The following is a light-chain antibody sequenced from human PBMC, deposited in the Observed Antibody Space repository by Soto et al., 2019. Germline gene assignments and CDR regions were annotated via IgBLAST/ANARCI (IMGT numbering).Light chain of an antibody. CDR3: QRYNSYSRT. CDR1: QNVNNW. CDR2: DAS. Sequence: DIQMTQSPSTLSASVGDSVTITCRASQNVNNWVAWYQQKPGKAPRFLIYDASSLESGVPSRFSGSGSGTDCTLTISSLQPDDFATYYCQRYNSYSRTFGQGTKVEIK. V-gene: IGKV1-5*01. J-gene: IGKJ1*01.